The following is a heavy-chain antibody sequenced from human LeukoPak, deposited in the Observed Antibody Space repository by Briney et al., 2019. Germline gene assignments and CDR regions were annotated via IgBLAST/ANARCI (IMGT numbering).Heavy chain of an antibody. CDR3: ARAHYYDILTGPPLTGMSDY. Sequence: GGSLRLSCAASGFTFSSYAMSWVRQAPGKGLEWVSSISSSSSYIYYADSVKGRFTISRDNAKNSLYLQMNSLRAEDTAVYYCARAHYYDILTGPPLTGMSDYWGQGTLVTVSS. V-gene: IGHV3-21*01. CDR1: GFTFSSYA. J-gene: IGHJ4*02. CDR2: ISSSSSYI. D-gene: IGHD3-9*01.